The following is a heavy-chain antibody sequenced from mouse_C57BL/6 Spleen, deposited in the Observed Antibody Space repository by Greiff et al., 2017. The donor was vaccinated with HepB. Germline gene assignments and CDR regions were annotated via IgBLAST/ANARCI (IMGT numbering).Heavy chain of an antibody. CDR2: INPYNGDT. CDR1: GYSFTGYF. Sequence: VQLKQSGPELVKPGDSVKISCKASGYSFTGYFMNWVMQSHGKSLEWIGRINPYNGDTFYNQKFKGKATLTVDKSSSTAHMELRSLTSEDSAVYYGARGGKDYFDYWGQGTTLTVSS. CDR3: ARGGKDYFDY. V-gene: IGHV1-20*01. D-gene: IGHD1-1*02. J-gene: IGHJ2*01.